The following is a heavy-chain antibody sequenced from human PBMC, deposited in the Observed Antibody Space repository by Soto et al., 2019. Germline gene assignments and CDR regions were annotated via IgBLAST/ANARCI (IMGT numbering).Heavy chain of an antibody. Sequence: SETLSLTCTVSGGSISSGGYYWSWFRQHPGKGLEWIGYIYYSGSTYYNPSLKSRVTISVDTSKNQFSLKLSSVTAADTAVYYCARVGSGYSGRPWFDPWGQGTLVTVSS. CDR1: GGSISSGGYY. J-gene: IGHJ5*02. CDR2: IYYSGST. V-gene: IGHV4-31*03. D-gene: IGHD2-15*01. CDR3: ARVGSGYSGRPWFDP.